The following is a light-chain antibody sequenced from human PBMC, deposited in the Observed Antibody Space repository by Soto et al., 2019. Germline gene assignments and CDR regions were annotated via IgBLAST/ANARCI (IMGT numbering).Light chain of an antibody. Sequence: EIVLTQSPATLSLSPGERATLSCRASQSVNSSYLAWYQQKPGQAPRLLIYGASSRATGIPDRFSGSGSGTDFTLTISRLEPEDFAVYYCQQYGSSPLTFGQGTKVEIK. V-gene: IGKV3-20*01. J-gene: IGKJ1*01. CDR3: QQYGSSPLT. CDR1: QSVNSSY. CDR2: GAS.